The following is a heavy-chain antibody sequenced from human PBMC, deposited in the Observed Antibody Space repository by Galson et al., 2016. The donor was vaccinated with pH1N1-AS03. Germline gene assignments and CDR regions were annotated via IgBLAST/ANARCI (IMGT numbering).Heavy chain of an antibody. CDR2: INTDSGVT. Sequence: SVKVSCKASGYIFTGFYVHWVRQAPGQGLEWMGWINTDSGVTNYAQKFEAWVTMTRDTSVSTAYLELYGLKSDDTAVYYCARDPRGPCSSATRATTYSVGMYFWGQGTTVSVSS. CDR3: ARDPRGPCSSATRATTYSVGMYF. D-gene: IGHD4-17*01. V-gene: IGHV1-2*04. J-gene: IGHJ6*01. CDR1: GYIFTGFY.